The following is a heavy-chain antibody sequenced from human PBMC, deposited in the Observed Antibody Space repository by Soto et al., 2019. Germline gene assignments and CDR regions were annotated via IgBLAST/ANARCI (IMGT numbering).Heavy chain of an antibody. V-gene: IGHV3-30-3*01. CDR2: ISNDGNRK. D-gene: IGHD3-10*01. CDR3: VRENYYGPTTLGALDI. CDR1: GFTFNNYA. J-gene: IGHJ3*02. Sequence: PGGSLRLSCAASGFTFNNYAMQWVRQAPGKGLEWVAVISNDGNRKYYADSVRVRFTISRENPKNTLYLQMDSLRVEDTAVFYCVRENYYGPTTLGALDIWGQGTVVTVSS.